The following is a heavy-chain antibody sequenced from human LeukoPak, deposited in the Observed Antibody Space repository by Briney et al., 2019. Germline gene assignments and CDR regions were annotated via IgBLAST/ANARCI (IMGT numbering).Heavy chain of an antibody. J-gene: IGHJ4*02. D-gene: IGHD6-25*01. CDR2: INHSGST. CDR1: SPSVGGDY. Sequence: AASVSLTCAVYSPSVGGDYWGSIRHPPGNWLEWIGEINHSGSTNYNPSLKSRVTISEDTSKNQFSLKLSSVAAADTAVYYCARGGRPGVDYWGQGTLVTVSS. CDR3: ARGGRPGVDY. V-gene: IGHV4-34*01.